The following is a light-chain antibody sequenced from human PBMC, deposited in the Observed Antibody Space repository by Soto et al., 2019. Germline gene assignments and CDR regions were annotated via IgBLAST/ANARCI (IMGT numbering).Light chain of an antibody. Sequence: QSVLTQPPSVSGVPGQRVTISCTGSNSNLGAGYDVHWYQQLPGAAPKLVVFGNRNRPSGVPERFSGSKSGTSASLAITGLQAEDEADYYCCSYAGGTIVYVFGTGTKVTVL. CDR1: NSNLGAGYD. J-gene: IGLJ1*01. CDR2: GNR. CDR3: CSYAGGTIVYV. V-gene: IGLV1-40*01.